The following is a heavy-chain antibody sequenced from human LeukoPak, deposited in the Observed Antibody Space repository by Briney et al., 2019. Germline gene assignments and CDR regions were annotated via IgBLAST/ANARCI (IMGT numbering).Heavy chain of an antibody. Sequence: SETLSLTCTVSGGSISSSSYYWGWIRQPPGKGLEWIGSIYYSGSTYYNPSLKSRVTISVDTSKNQFSLQLSSVPAADTAVYYCAREGGDFWSGYYRFDYWGQGTLVTVSS. J-gene: IGHJ4*02. V-gene: IGHV4-39*07. CDR3: AREGGDFWSGYYRFDY. CDR2: IYYSGST. D-gene: IGHD3-3*01. CDR1: GGSISSSSYY.